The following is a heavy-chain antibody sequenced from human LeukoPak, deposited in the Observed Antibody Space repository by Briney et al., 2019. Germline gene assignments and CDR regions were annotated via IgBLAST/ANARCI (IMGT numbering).Heavy chain of an antibody. CDR3: ARGRASRGYLR. J-gene: IGHJ4*02. CDR1: GFTFSHYV. D-gene: IGHD3-22*01. Sequence: GGSLRLSCATSGFTFSHYVMHWVRQAPGRGLEWVAVISFDGQHIFYADSVKGRLAISRDNSNSTLFLQMNSLTIEDTAVYYCARGRASRGYLRWGQGTLVTVP. V-gene: IGHV3-30*09. CDR2: ISFDGQHI.